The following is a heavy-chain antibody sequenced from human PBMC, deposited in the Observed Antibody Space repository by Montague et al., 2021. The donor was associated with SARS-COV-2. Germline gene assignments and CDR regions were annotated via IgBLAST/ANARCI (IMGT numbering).Heavy chain of an antibody. CDR1: GFTFNIYG. J-gene: IGHJ3*02. Sequence: YLRLSCAASGFTFNIYGMHWVRQAPGKGLEWVAVTSYDGSNKYYADSVKGRFTISRDNSKNTLYLQMNGLRAEDTAVYYCAKDPPSSWTRDAFDIWGQGTMVTVSS. CDR3: AKDPPSSWTRDAFDI. V-gene: IGHV3-30*18. CDR2: TSYDGSNK. D-gene: IGHD6-13*01.